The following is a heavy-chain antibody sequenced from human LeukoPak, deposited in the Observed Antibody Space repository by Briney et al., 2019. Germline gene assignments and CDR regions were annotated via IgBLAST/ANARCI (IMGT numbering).Heavy chain of an antibody. J-gene: IGHJ1*01. CDR3: AREDYDILTGYYEYFQH. CDR2: ISNSSSYI. CDR1: GFTFSSYS. V-gene: IGHV3-21*01. Sequence: GGSLRLSCAASGFTFSSYSMNWARQAPGKGLEWVSSISNSSSYIYYADSVKGRFTISRDNAKNSLYLQMNSLRAEDTAVYYCAREDYDILTGYYEYFQHWGQGTLVTVSS. D-gene: IGHD3-9*01.